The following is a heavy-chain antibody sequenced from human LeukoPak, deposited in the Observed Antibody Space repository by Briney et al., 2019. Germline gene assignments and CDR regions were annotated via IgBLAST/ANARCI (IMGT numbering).Heavy chain of an antibody. D-gene: IGHD4/OR15-4a*01. J-gene: IGHJ4*02. V-gene: IGHV4-39*01. CDR1: GGSISSSSYY. Sequence: PSETLSLTCTVSGGSISSSSYYWGWIRQPPGKGLEWIGSIYYSGSTYYNPSLKSRVTISVDTSKNQFSLKLGSVTAADTAVYYCARRATHDYEYYFDYWGQGTLVTVSS. CDR3: ARRATHDYEYYFDY. CDR2: IYYSGST.